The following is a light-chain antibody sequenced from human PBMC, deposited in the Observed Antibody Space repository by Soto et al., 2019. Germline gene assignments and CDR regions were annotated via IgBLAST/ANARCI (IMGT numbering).Light chain of an antibody. CDR1: NIGSRG. V-gene: IGLV3-21*02. CDR2: DDS. CDR3: QVWDSSTDLKI. J-gene: IGLJ2*01. Sequence: SYELTQSPSVSVAPGQTARITCVGNNIGSRGVHWYQQNTGHAPVGVVYDDSDRLSGIAERFSGSNSGKTATLTISRFEAGDETDYYCQVWDSSTDLKIFGGGTKVTVL.